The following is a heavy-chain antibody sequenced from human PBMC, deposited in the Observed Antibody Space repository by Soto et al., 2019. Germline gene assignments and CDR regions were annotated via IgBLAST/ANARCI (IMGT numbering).Heavy chain of an antibody. CDR1: GGSISSTAYY. J-gene: IGHJ4*02. D-gene: IGHD5-12*01. CDR2: IYYSGTT. Sequence: PSETLSLTCTVSGGSISSTAYYWTWVRQHPGKGLEWIGYIYYSGTTYYNPSLKSRVTISVDTSKNQFSLKLTYVTAADTAVYYCASLYSGYAEAFDYWGQGTLVTSPQ. V-gene: IGHV4-31*03. CDR3: ASLYSGYAEAFDY.